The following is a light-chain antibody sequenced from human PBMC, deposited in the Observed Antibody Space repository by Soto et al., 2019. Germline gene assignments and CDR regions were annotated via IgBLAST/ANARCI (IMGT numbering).Light chain of an antibody. CDR1: SSNIGAGYD. CDR3: QSYDSSLSGYV. CDR2: RNN. V-gene: IGLV1-40*01. J-gene: IGLJ1*01. Sequence: QSVLTQPPSVSGAPGQRVTISCTGSSSNIGAGYDVHWYQQLSGIAPKLLIYRNNNRPSEVPDRFSGSKSDTSASLAITGLQSEGEADYYCQSYDSSLSGYVLGTGTKVTAL.